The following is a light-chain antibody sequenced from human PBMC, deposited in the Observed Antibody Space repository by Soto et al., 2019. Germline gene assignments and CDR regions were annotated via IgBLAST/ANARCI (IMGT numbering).Light chain of an antibody. CDR1: QSVSRY. CDR3: QQRSNWPPTWT. CDR2: DAS. Sequence: EIVLTQSPATLSLSPGERATLSCRASQSVSRYLAWYQQKPGQAPRLLIYDASNRATGIPARFSGSGSGTDLALTISILEPEDFAVDYYQQRSNWPPTWTFGEGTKVEIK. V-gene: IGKV3-11*01. J-gene: IGKJ1*01.